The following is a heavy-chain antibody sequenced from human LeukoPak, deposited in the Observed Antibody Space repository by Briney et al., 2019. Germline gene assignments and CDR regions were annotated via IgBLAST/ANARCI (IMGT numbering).Heavy chain of an antibody. Sequence: GGSLRLSCAASGFTFSTSWMSWVRQVPGKGLEWVANMKQDGSEEYYVDSVKGRFTISRDNAKNSLYLQMNSLRPEDTAVYYCARGDTVAARPGRFDSWGQGTLVTVSS. V-gene: IGHV3-7*01. CDR2: MKQDGSEE. J-gene: IGHJ4*02. CDR1: GFTFSTSW. CDR3: ARGDTVAARPGRFDS. D-gene: IGHD6-6*01.